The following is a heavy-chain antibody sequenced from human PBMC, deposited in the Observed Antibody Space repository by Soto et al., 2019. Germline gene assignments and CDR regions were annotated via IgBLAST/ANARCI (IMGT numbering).Heavy chain of an antibody. Sequence: QVQLVESGGGVVQPGRSLRLSCAASGFTFSSYGMHWVRQAPGKGLEWVAVISYDGSNKYYADSVKGRFTISRDNSKNTLYLQMNSLRAEDTAVYYCAIGGDGDYLNYYYDGMDVWGQGTTVTVSS. V-gene: IGHV3-30*03. CDR1: GFTFSSYG. D-gene: IGHD4-17*01. CDR3: AIGGDGDYLNYYYDGMDV. CDR2: ISYDGSNK. J-gene: IGHJ6*02.